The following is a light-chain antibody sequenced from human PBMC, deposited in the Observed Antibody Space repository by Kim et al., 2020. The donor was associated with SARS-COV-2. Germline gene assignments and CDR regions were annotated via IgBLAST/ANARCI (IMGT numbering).Light chain of an antibody. Sequence: ASVGDRVTITCRTTQSISSHLKWYQQKPGRAPKLLISAASTLQGGVPSRFSGSGSETDFTLTISSLQPEDFATYFCQQSYITPCTFGPGTKVDIK. J-gene: IGKJ3*01. CDR1: QSISSH. CDR3: QQSYITPCT. CDR2: AAS. V-gene: IGKV1-39*01.